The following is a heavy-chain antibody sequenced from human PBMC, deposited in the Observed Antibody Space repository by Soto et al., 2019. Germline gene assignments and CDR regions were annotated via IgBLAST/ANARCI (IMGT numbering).Heavy chain of an antibody. CDR1: GYAFTSYG. Sequence: QVQLVQSGPEVKNPGASVRVSCVASGYAFTSYGVNWVRQAPGQGLEWMGWIAPHSGRTTYLPKFQGRVTMTADVSTNTAYIELRSLKSDDMGIYFCARAATGSYHSAYWGQGTVVTVSS. CDR3: ARAATGSYHSAY. V-gene: IGHV1-18*03. CDR2: IAPHSGRT. J-gene: IGHJ4*02. D-gene: IGHD3-10*01.